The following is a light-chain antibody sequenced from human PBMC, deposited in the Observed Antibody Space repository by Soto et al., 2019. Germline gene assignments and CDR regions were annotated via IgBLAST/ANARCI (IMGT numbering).Light chain of an antibody. CDR1: QDVSRY. J-gene: IGKJ3*01. CDR3: QQLNSYVFA. Sequence: DIQLTQSPSFLSASVGDRVTITCRGSQDVSRYLAWYQQKPGKAPNLLIYAASTLRSGVPSRFSGSGSETEFTLTISSLQPEDFATYYCQQLNSYVFAFGPGTKVDIK. V-gene: IGKV1-9*01. CDR2: AAS.